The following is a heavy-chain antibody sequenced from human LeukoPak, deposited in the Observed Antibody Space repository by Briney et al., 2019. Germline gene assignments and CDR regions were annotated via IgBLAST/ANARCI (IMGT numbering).Heavy chain of an antibody. CDR1: GGSISSGSYY. V-gene: IGHV4-61*02. Sequence: KASETLSLTCTVSGGSISSGSYYWSWIRQPAGKGLEWIGRIYTSGSTNYNPSLKSRVTISVDTSKNQFSLKLSSVTAADTAVYYCARDPSRRMDYGDYNDAFDIWGQGTMVTVSS. CDR2: IYTSGST. CDR3: ARDPSRRMDYGDYNDAFDI. D-gene: IGHD4-17*01. J-gene: IGHJ3*02.